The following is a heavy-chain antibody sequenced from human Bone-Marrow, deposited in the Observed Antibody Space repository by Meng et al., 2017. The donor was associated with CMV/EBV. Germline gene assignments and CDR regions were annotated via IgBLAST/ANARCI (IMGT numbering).Heavy chain of an antibody. CDR1: GFTFSSYG. CDR2: IRYDGSNE. CDR3: AKGPTDFWSGYYIVS. D-gene: IGHD3-3*01. Sequence: GGSLRLSCAASGFTFSSYGMHWVRQAPGKGLEWVAFIRYDGSNEYYADSVQGRFSISRDNSKNTLYLQMNSLRAEDTAVYYCAKGPTDFWSGYYIVSWGQGTLVTVSS. J-gene: IGHJ5*02. V-gene: IGHV3-30*02.